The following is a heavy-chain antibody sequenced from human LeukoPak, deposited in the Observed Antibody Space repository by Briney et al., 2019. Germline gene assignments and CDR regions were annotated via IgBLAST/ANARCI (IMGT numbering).Heavy chain of an antibody. CDR2: IYDSGST. D-gene: IGHD1-7*01. V-gene: IGHV4-59*01. Sequence: PSETLSLTCTVSGGSISSYYWSWIRQPPGKGLEWIGYIYDSGSTSYSPSLKSRVTISVDTSRNQFSLKLSSVTAADTAVYYCARTDWNYMYFDYWGQGTLVTVSS. J-gene: IGHJ4*02. CDR3: ARTDWNYMYFDY. CDR1: GGSISSYY.